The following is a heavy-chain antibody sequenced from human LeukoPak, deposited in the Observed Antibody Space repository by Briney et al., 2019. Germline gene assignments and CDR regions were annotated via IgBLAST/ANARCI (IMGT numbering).Heavy chain of an antibody. V-gene: IGHV3-53*01. CDR2: IYSGGST. CDR1: GFTVGSNY. CDR3: ARETYYYDSSGYGSAFDI. Sequence: PGGSLRLSCAASGFTVGSNYMSWVRQAPGKGLEWVSVIYSGGSTYYADSVKGRFTISRDNSKNTLYLQTNSLRAEDTAVYYCARETYYYDSSGYGSAFDIWGQGTMVTVSS. J-gene: IGHJ3*02. D-gene: IGHD3-22*01.